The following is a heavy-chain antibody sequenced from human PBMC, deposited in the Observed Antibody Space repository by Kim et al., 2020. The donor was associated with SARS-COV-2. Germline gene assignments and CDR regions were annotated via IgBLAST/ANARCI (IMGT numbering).Heavy chain of an antibody. J-gene: IGHJ2*01. V-gene: IGHV4-39*01. CDR1: GGSISSTSYY. D-gene: IGHD2-2*01. CDR3: ARRHYHRNWYFDL. Sequence: SETLSLTCTVSGGSISSTSYYLGWIRQPPGKGLEWIGSIHYSGNTFFNPSLKRRLTISVDTFKNQFSLKLTSVTVADTAVYFCARRHYHRNWYFDLWGR. CDR2: IHYSGNT.